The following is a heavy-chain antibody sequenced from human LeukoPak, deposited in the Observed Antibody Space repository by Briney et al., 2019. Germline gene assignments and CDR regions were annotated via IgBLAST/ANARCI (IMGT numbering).Heavy chain of an antibody. V-gene: IGHV3-66*01. J-gene: IGHJ4*02. CDR1: GFTVSSNY. CDR2: IYSGGTT. Sequence: PGGSLRLSCAASGFTVSSNYMSWVRQAPGKGLEWVSVIYSGGTTYYADSVKGRFTISRDNSKNTLYLQMNSLRAEDTAVYYCAKDSGPPLYYYDSSGYYVRGFDYWGQGTLVTVSS. CDR3: AKDSGPPLYYYDSSGYYVRGFDY. D-gene: IGHD3-22*01.